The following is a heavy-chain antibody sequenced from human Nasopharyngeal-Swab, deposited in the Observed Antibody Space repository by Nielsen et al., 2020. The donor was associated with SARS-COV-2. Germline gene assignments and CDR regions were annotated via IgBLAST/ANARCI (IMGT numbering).Heavy chain of an antibody. CDR2: ISSSSSYI. V-gene: IGHV3-21*01. CDR3: ARGNGQMDY. J-gene: IGHJ4*02. D-gene: IGHD5-24*01. Sequence: VRQAPGKGLEWVSSISSSSSYIYYADSVEGRFTISRDNAKNSLYLQMNSLRAEDTAVYYCARGNGQMDYWGQGTLVTVSS.